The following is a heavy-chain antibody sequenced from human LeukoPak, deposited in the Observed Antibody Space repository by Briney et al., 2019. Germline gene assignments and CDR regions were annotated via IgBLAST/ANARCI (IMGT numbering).Heavy chain of an antibody. D-gene: IGHD3-10*01. CDR3: ARKGRGPYSSVNGYFDY. CDR2: IYHTGTT. CDR1: GNSISSGYY. Sequence: SETLSLTCTVSGNSISSGYYWGWIRQPPGKGLEWIGIIYHTGTTYYNSSLKSRVTISVDTSKNQFSLKLNFVTAADTAVYYCARKGRGPYSSVNGYFDYWGQGTLVTVSS. V-gene: IGHV4-38-2*02. J-gene: IGHJ4*02.